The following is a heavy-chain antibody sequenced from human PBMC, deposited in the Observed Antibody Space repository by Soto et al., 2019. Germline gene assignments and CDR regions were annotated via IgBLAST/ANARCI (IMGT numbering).Heavy chain of an antibody. Sequence: EVQLVESGGGLVKPGGSLRLSCAASGFTFSSYSMIWVRQAPGQGLEWVSSISTTSTYIYYADSVKGRFTISRDNAKNSLFLQMASLRAENTAVCDCAGDFKYDILTSYYGMDVWGQGTTVTVSS. D-gene: IGHD3-9*01. CDR2: ISTTSTYI. CDR1: GFTFSSYS. CDR3: AGDFKYDILTSYYGMDV. J-gene: IGHJ6*02. V-gene: IGHV3-21*01.